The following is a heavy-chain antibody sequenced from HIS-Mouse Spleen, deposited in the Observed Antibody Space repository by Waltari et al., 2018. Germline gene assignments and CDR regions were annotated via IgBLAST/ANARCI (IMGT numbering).Heavy chain of an antibody. Sequence: QLQLQESGPGLVKPSETLSLTCTVSGGSISSSSYYWGWIRQPPGKGLEWIGSIYYSGRTYDNPALKSRVTISVDTSKNQFSLKLSSVTAADTAVYYCAREYIAAAGPNWFDPWGQGTLVTVSS. CDR2: IYYSGRT. CDR3: AREYIAAAGPNWFDP. CDR1: GGSISSSSYY. D-gene: IGHD6-13*01. V-gene: IGHV4-39*07. J-gene: IGHJ5*02.